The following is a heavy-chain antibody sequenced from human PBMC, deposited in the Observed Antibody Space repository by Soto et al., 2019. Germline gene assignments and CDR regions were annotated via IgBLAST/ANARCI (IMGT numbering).Heavy chain of an antibody. CDR2: IYYSGST. Sequence: SETLSLTCTVSGGSISSGGYYWSWIRQQPGKGLEWIGYIYYSGSTYYNPSLKSRVTISVDTSKNQFSLKLSSVTAADTAVYYCARSYYDFWSGYYGDYMDVWGKGTTVTVSS. CDR3: ARSYYDFWSGYYGDYMDV. D-gene: IGHD3-3*01. CDR1: GGSISSGGYY. V-gene: IGHV4-31*03. J-gene: IGHJ6*03.